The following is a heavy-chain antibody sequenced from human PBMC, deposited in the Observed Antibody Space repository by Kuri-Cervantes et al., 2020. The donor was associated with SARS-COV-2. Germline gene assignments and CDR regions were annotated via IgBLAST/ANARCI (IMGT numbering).Heavy chain of an antibody. CDR1: GFAFSGYA. CDR3: VKGSAASRPYYFDS. Sequence: GGSLRLSCAAAGFAFSGYAMHWVRQAPGKGLEWVSAITDDGGSTHHADSVKGRFTISRDNSKTTLFLQMNSLRAEDTAVYHCVKGSAASRPYYFDSWGQGTLVTVSS. D-gene: IGHD3-10*01. CDR2: ITDDGGST. J-gene: IGHJ4*02. V-gene: IGHV3-23*01.